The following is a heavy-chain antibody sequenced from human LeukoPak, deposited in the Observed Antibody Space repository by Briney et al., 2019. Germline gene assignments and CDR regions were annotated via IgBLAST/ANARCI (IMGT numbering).Heavy chain of an antibody. CDR2: IGASDGTT. J-gene: IGHJ4*02. D-gene: IGHD3-10*01. V-gene: IGHV3-23*01. CDR3: TKRIDGSGTYYIDY. Sequence: GGSLRLSCAASGFTFSTYVMNRVRQAPGKGLEWVSAIGASDGTTFYADSVRGRFAISRDDSKNTLFLDMHSLRAEDTALYYCTKRIDGSGTYYIDYWGQGTLVTVSS. CDR1: GFTFSTYV.